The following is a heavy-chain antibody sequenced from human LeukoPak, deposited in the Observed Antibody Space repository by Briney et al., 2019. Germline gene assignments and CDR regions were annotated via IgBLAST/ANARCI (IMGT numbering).Heavy chain of an antibody. J-gene: IGHJ6*04. CDR2: MNPNSGNT. CDR3: ARGILWFGDDV. V-gene: IGHV1-8*02. D-gene: IGHD3-10*01. CDR1: GYMFSSYG. Sequence: ASVKVSCKASGYMFSSYGISWVRQAPGQGLEWMGWMNPNSGNTGYAQKFQGRVTMTRNTSISTAYMELSSLRSEDTAVYYCARGILWFGDDVWGKGTTVTISS.